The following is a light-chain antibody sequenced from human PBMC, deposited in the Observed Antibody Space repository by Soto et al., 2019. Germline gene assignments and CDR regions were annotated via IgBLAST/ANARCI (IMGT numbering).Light chain of an antibody. CDR2: GAS. J-gene: IGKJ2*01. V-gene: IGKV3-15*01. CDR3: QQYNNWPYT. CDR1: QSVGSN. Sequence: EIVVTQSPATLSVSPGERATLSCRASQSVGSNLAWYQQKPGQAPRLLIYGASTRATGIPVRFSGSGSGTEFTLTISSLQSEDFAVYYCQQYNNWPYTFGQGTKVDIK.